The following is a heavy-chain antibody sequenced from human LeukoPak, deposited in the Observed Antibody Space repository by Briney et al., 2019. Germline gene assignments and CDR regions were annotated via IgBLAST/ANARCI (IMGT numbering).Heavy chain of an antibody. D-gene: IGHD6-13*01. CDR1: GFSVSNTY. J-gene: IGHJ4*02. Sequence: GGSLRLSCAASGFSVSNTYMSWVRQAPGKGLEWVSVIQSGGSAHYADSVKDRFTISRDNSKNTLYLQMNILRREDTAVYYCARGGQQLRWGQGTLVTV. V-gene: IGHV3-66*01. CDR3: ARGGQQLR. CDR2: IQSGGSA.